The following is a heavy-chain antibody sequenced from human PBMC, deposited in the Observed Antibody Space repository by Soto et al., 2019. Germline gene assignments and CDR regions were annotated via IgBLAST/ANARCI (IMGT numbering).Heavy chain of an antibody. V-gene: IGHV1-8*01. Sequence: GASVKVSCKASGYTFTSYDINWVRQATGQGLEWMGWMNPNSGNTGSAQKFQGSVTMTRNTSISTAYMELSSLRSEDTAVYYCARGVGIVLMVYAIVPYYYMDVWGKGTTVTVSS. D-gene: IGHD2-8*01. CDR3: ARGVGIVLMVYAIVPYYYMDV. J-gene: IGHJ6*03. CDR2: MNPNSGNT. CDR1: GYTFTSYD.